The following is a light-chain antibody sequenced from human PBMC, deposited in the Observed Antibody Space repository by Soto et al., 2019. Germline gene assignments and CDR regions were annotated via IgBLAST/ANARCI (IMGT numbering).Light chain of an antibody. J-gene: IGKJ1*01. Sequence: PGEIVTLSCRASHSVSSSYLTWYQQRPGQAPTLLIYCSSTISTSIPVRFSGSGTGTDLTFTISSLEPEDFAVYSCQQYHNWRTFGQGTKVDIK. CDR1: HSVSSSY. CDR2: CSS. CDR3: QQYHNWRT. V-gene: IGKV3D-7*01.